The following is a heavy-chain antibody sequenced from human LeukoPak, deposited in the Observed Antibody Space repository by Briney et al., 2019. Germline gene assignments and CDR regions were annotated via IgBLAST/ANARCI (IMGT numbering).Heavy chain of an antibody. CDR1: GYTFTNYY. Sequence: ASVKVSCKTSGYTFTNYYIHWVRQAPGQGLERMGWTNPNSGGTNYAQKFQGRVTMTRDTSINTAYMELSRLRSDDTAVYYCAKTPPVSPYYFDYWGQGTLVTVSS. CDR3: AKTPPVSPYYFDY. J-gene: IGHJ4*02. V-gene: IGHV1-2*02. D-gene: IGHD3-16*01. CDR2: TNPNSGGT.